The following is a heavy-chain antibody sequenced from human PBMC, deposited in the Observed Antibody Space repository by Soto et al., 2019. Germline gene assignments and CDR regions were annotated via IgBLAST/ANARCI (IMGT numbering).Heavy chain of an antibody. Sequence: GGSLRLSCAASGFTFSNFAMSWVRQAPGEGLEWVSGISSVGGATNYADSVKGRFTISRDNSKNTVYLQMNSLTAADTAVYYCATMGTPATGLYYFDYWGQGTLVTVSS. CDR3: ATMGTPATGLYYFDY. J-gene: IGHJ4*02. CDR2: ISSVGGAT. V-gene: IGHV3-23*01. CDR1: GFTFSNFA. D-gene: IGHD1-7*01.